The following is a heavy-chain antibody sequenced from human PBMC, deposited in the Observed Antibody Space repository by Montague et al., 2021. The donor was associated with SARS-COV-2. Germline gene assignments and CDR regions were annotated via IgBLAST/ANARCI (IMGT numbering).Heavy chain of an antibody. V-gene: IGHV4-31*03. D-gene: IGHD3-22*01. Sequence: TLSLTCTVSGGSISSGGYYWSWIRQHPGKGLEWIGYIYYSGSTYYNPSLKSRVTISVDTSKNQFSLKLSSVTAADTAVYYCARVQGITMIVVVIGAFDXWGQGKMVTVSS. CDR1: GGSISSGGYY. J-gene: IGHJ3*02. CDR2: IYYSGST. CDR3: ARVQGITMIVVVIGAFDX.